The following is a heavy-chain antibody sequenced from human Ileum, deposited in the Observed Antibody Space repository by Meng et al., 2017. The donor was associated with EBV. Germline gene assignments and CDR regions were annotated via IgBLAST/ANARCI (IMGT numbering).Heavy chain of an antibody. D-gene: IGHD6-19*01. V-gene: IGHV1-2*05. Sequence: QVQLVQSGAEVKRPGASGKVSCKTSGYTFSDHYMYWVRQVPGQGLEWMGRINPNGGGTLYAQKFRGRVTMTRDMSNSTVFMELSRLRSDDTGIYYCARDSEKLLGWFDPWGQGTLVTVSS. CDR3: ARDSEKLLGWFDP. J-gene: IGHJ5*02. CDR2: INPNGGGT. CDR1: GYTFSDHY.